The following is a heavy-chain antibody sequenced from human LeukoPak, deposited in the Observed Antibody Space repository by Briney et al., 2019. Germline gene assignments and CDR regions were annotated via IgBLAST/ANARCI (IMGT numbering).Heavy chain of an antibody. CDR2: INPNSGGT. CDR3: ARKRPTRWFDSKTFDY. CDR1: GYTFTGYY. J-gene: IGHJ4*02. Sequence: ASVKVSCKASGYTFTGYYMHWVRQAPGQGLEWMGWINPNSGGTNYAQKFQGRVTMTRDTSISTAYMELSRLRSDDTDVYFSARKRPTRWFDSKTFDYWGQGTLVTVSS. V-gene: IGHV1-2*02. D-gene: IGHD3-10*01.